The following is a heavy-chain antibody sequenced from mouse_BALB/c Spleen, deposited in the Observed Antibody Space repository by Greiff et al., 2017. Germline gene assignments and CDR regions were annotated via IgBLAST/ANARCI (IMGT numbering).Heavy chain of an antibody. CDR2: INPYNDGT. CDR1: GYTFTSYV. Sequence: VQLQQSGPELVKPGASVKMSCKASGYTFTSYVMHWVKQKPGQGLEWIGYINPYNDGTKYNEKFKVKATLTSDKSSSTAYMELSSLTSEDSAVYYCARLRGASWFAYWGQGTLVTVSA. J-gene: IGHJ3*01. V-gene: IGHV1-14*01. CDR3: ARLRGASWFAY.